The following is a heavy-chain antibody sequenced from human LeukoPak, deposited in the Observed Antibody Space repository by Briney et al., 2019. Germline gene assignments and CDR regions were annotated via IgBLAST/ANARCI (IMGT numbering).Heavy chain of an antibody. CDR2: ISWDGVST. CDR1: GFTFSNYG. CDR3: AKVGYSYGFYYYMDV. D-gene: IGHD5-18*01. J-gene: IGHJ6*03. Sequence: GGSLRLSCAASGFTFSNYGMSWVRQAPGKGLEWVSFISWDGVSTYYADSVKGRFTISRDNSKNTLYVQMNSLRAEDTAVYYCAKVGYSYGFYYYMDVWGKGTTVTVSS. V-gene: IGHV3-23*01.